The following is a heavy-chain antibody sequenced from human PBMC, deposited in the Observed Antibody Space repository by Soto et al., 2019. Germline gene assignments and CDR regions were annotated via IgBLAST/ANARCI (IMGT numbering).Heavy chain of an antibody. CDR1: GGTFSSYA. Sequence: QVQLVQSGAAVKKPGSSVKVSCKASGGTFSSYAISWVRQAPGQGLEWMGGIIPIFGTANYAQKFQGRVTITADESTSTAYMELRSLRSEDAAVYYCARYQGDSSGYYLYYFDYWGQGTLVTVSS. J-gene: IGHJ4*02. CDR3: ARYQGDSSGYYLYYFDY. D-gene: IGHD3-22*01. CDR2: IIPIFGTA. V-gene: IGHV1-69*01.